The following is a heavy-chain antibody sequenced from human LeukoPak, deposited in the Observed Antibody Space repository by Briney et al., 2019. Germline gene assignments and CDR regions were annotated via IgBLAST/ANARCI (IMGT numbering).Heavy chain of an antibody. Sequence: GGSLRLSCAASGFTFSSYWMSWVRQAPGKGLEWVANIKQDGSEKYYVDSVKGRFTISRDNAKNSLYLQMNSLRAEDTAVYYCARGGDDYGDPMGGYYFDYWGQGTLVTVSS. J-gene: IGHJ4*02. V-gene: IGHV3-7*03. CDR3: ARGGDDYGDPMGGYYFDY. CDR2: IKQDGSEK. D-gene: IGHD4-17*01. CDR1: GFTFSSYW.